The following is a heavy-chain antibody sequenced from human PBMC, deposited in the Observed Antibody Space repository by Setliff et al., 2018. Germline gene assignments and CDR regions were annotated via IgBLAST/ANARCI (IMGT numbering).Heavy chain of an antibody. CDR2: LYHSGTT. V-gene: IGHV4-34*01. Sequence: LSLTCAASGGTFSDYYWTWIRQTPGKGLEWIGSLYHSGTTYYNPSLKSRVTISVDTSKNQFSLNLTSVTAADTAVYFCAREGRSSISGWYMDVWGKGTTVTVSS. D-gene: IGHD3-3*02. J-gene: IGHJ6*03. CDR3: AREGRSSISGWYMDV. CDR1: GGTFSDYY.